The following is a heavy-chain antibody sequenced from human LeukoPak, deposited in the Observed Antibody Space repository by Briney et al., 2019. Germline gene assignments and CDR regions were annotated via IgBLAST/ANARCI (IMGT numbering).Heavy chain of an antibody. V-gene: IGHV3-48*03. CDR1: GFTFSTYE. Sequence: PGGSLRLSCAASGFTFSTYEMTWVRQAPGKGLEWVSYISSSGNTMLYADSVKGRFTISRDNAKNSLYLQMNSLRAEDTAVYYCASWLVPRSFDYWGQGTLVTVSS. CDR2: ISSSGNTM. CDR3: ASWLVPRSFDY. J-gene: IGHJ4*02. D-gene: IGHD6-19*01.